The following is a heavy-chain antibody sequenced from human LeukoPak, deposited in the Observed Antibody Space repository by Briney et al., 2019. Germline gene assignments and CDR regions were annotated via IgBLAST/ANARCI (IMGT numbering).Heavy chain of an antibody. CDR2: IYYSGST. V-gene: IGHV4-39*07. CDR3: ARGHRDGYNYWYYFDY. CDR1: GGSISSSSYY. Sequence: SETLSLTCTVSGGSISSSSYYWGWIRQPPGKGLEWIGSIYYSGSTYYNPSLKSRVTISVDTSKNQFSLKLSSVTAADTAVYYCARGHRDGYNYWYYFDYWGQGTLVTVSS. J-gene: IGHJ4*02. D-gene: IGHD5-24*01.